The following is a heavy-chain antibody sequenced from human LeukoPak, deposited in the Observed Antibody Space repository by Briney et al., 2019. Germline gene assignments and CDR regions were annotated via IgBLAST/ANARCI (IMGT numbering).Heavy chain of an antibody. CDR3: AKDLYSSSSGIDY. CDR2: ISYDGSNK. D-gene: IGHD6-6*01. CDR1: GFTFSSYG. V-gene: IGHV3-30*18. Sequence: PGGSLRLSCAASGFTFSSYGMHWVRQAPGKGLEWVAVISYDGSNKYYADSVKGRFTISRDNSKNTLYLQMNSLRAEDTAVYYCAKDLYSSSSGIDYWGQGTLVTVSS. J-gene: IGHJ4*02.